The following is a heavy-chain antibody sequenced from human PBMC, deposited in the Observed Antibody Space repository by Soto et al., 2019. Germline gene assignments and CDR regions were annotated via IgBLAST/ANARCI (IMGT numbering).Heavy chain of an antibody. CDR1: GFTFSSYA. D-gene: IGHD3-3*01. V-gene: IGHV3-23*01. J-gene: IGHJ4*02. Sequence: GGSLRLSCAASGFTFSSYAMSWVRQAPGKGLEWVSAISGSGGSTYYADSVKGRFTISRDNSKNTLYLQMNSLRAEDTAVYYCAKATLPGDFWSGYFDYWGQGTLVTVSS. CDR3: AKATLPGDFWSGYFDY. CDR2: ISGSGGST.